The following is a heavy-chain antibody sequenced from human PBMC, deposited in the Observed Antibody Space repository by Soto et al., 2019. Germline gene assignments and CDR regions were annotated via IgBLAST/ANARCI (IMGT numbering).Heavy chain of an antibody. V-gene: IGHV3-9*01. J-gene: IGHJ4*02. CDR1: GFTFDNYG. D-gene: IGHD3-16*01. CDR2: IIRDSVSI. CDR3: AKARGGIAY. Sequence: EVQLVESGGGLVQPGRSLRLSCVGSGFTFDNYGMHWVRQAPGKGLEWVSGIIRDSVSIGYAESVKGRFTISRDNAKNALYMQTNSLRTQHTVLYYCAKARGGIAYWGQGTLVT.